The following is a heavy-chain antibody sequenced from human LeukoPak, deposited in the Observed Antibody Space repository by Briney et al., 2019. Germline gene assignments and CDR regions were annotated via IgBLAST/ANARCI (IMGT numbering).Heavy chain of an antibody. CDR1: GYTFTGYY. CDR3: ASTTPIAAAAYYYYYYMDV. CDR2: INPNSGGT. J-gene: IGHJ6*03. D-gene: IGHD6-13*01. V-gene: IGHV1-2*02. Sequence: RASVKVSCKASGYTFTGYYMHWVRQAPGQGLEWMGWINPNSGGTNYAQKFQGRVTMTRDTSISTAYIELSRLRSDDTAVYYCASTTPIAAAAYYYYYYMDVWGKGTTVTVSS.